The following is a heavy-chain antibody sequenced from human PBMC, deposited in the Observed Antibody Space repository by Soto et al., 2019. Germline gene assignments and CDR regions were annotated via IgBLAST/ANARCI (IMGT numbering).Heavy chain of an antibody. CDR2: IRSKAYGGTT. Sequence: GSLRLSCTASQFTFGDYAMSWVRQSAGKGLEWVGFIRSKAYGGTTEYAASVKGRFTISRDDSKSIAYLQMNSLKTEDTAVYYCARENDFWSGPNGLDVWGQGTTVTVS. D-gene: IGHD3-3*01. J-gene: IGHJ6*02. CDR1: QFTFGDYA. V-gene: IGHV3-49*04. CDR3: ARENDFWSGPNGLDV.